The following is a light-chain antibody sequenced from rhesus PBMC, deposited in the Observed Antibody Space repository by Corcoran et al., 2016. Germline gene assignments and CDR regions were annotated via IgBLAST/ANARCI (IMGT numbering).Light chain of an antibody. V-gene: IGLV7-71*01. Sequence: QAVVTQEPSLTVSPGGTVTLTCGSSTGAVTSGNYPNWFQQRPGQTPRGLIYNTNTKHSWTPARCSGSLAGGKAALTLSGTQPEDEAEDCCVLFYKGGNYIFGAGTRLTVL. CDR3: VLFYKGGNYI. CDR2: NTN. J-gene: IGLJ1*01. CDR1: TGAVTSGNY.